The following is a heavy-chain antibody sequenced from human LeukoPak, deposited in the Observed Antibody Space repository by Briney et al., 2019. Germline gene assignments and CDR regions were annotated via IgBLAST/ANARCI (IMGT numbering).Heavy chain of an antibody. CDR1: GGSFSGYY. V-gene: IGHV4-34*01. J-gene: IGHJ5*02. Sequence: SETLSLTCAVYGGSFSGYYWSWIRQPPGKGLEWIGEINHSGSTNYNPSLKSRVTISVDTSKNQFSLKLSSVTAADTAVYYCARHAFSGWQPGGWFDPWGQGTLVTVSS. CDR2: INHSGST. CDR3: ARHAFSGWQPGGWFDP. D-gene: IGHD6-19*01.